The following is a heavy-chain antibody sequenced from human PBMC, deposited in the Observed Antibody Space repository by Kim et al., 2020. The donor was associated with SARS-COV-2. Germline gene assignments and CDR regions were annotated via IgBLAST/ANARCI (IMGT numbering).Heavy chain of an antibody. V-gene: IGHV1-69*13. J-gene: IGHJ6*02. Sequence: SVKVSCKASGGTFSSYAIGWVRQAPGQGLEWMGGIIPIFGTANYAQKFQGRVTITADESTSTAYMELSSLRSEDTAVYYCARGSVLESGYDVRPTSQLTDKNHPTHYYYYGMDVWGQGTTVTVSS. D-gene: IGHD5-12*01. CDR2: IIPIFGTA. CDR1: GGTFSSYA. CDR3: ARGSVLESGYDVRPTSQLTDKNHPTHYYYYGMDV.